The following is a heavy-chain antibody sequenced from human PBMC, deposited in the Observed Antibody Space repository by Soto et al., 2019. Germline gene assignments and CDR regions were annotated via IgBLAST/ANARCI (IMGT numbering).Heavy chain of an antibody. Sequence: QLQLQESGPGLVKPSETLSLTCTVSGDSISGSSYFWGWIRQPPGKGLEWIASIFYDGYTYYTPSLKSRAIISVDTSKNQFSLKLTSVAAADTAIYFCARLQAAVPHYWGQGTLVIVSS. CDR1: GDSISGSSYF. V-gene: IGHV4-39*01. J-gene: IGHJ4*02. D-gene: IGHD6-13*01. CDR2: IFYDGYT. CDR3: ARLQAAVPHY.